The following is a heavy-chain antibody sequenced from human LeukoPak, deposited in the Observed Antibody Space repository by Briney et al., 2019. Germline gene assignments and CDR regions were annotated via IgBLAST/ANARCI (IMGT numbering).Heavy chain of an antibody. J-gene: IGHJ5*02. V-gene: IGHV4-59*08. CDR3: ARQVVVPAAIRFAWFDP. CDR2: IYYSGST. Sequence: SETLSLTCTVSGGSISSYYWSWIRQPPGKGLEWIGYIYYSGSTNYNPSLKSRVTISVDTSKNQFSLKLSSVTAADTAVYYCARQVVVPAAIRFAWFDPWGQGTLVTVSS. D-gene: IGHD2-2*01. CDR1: GGSISSYY.